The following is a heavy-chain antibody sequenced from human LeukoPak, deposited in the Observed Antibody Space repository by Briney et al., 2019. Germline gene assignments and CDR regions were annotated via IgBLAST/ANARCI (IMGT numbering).Heavy chain of an antibody. J-gene: IGHJ5*02. CDR2: IYTSGST. V-gene: IGHV4-4*07. D-gene: IGHD3-22*01. Sequence: PSETLSLTCTVSGGSISSYYWSWIRQPAGKGLEWIGHIYTSGSTNYNPSLKSRVTMPVDTSKNQFSLKLSSVTAADTAVYYCARGVAAYYDSSGYSKSFDPWGQGTLVTVSS. CDR1: GGSISSYY. CDR3: ARGVAAYYDSSGYSKSFDP.